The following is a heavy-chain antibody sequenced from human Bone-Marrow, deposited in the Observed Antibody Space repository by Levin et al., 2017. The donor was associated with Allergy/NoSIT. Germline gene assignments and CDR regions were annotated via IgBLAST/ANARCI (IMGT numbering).Heavy chain of an antibody. J-gene: IGHJ4*02. V-gene: IGHV1-3*01. CDR3: ARVLSNYDLSSGPYFDY. Sequence: EASVKVSCKASGYAFINYAIQWVRQAPGQRLEWMGWINGGNGNTRYSERFQGRVTITRDTSASTAYMELSGLGSADTAVYYCARVLSNYDLSSGPYFDYWGQGTLITVSS. D-gene: IGHD3/OR15-3a*01. CDR2: INGGNGNT. CDR1: GYAFINYA.